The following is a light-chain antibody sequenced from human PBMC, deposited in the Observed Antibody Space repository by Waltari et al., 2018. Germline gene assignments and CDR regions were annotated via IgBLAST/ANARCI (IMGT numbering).Light chain of an antibody. V-gene: IGLV2-23*02. J-gene: IGLJ2*01. CDR1: SSDIGSYDL. CDR3: SSYARGSVI. CDR2: HVT. Sequence: QSALTQPASASGSPGQSITISCTGTSSDIGSYDLVSWYQQHPGKVPNLMIYHVTKRPSGVSNRFSGSKSGNTASLTISGLQAEDEADYYCSSYARGSVIFGGGTKLTVL.